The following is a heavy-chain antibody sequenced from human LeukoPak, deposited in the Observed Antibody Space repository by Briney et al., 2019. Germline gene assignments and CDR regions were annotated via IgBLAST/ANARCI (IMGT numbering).Heavy chain of an antibody. V-gene: IGHV5-51*01. CDR2: VYPGDSDT. D-gene: IGHD2-2*01. J-gene: IGHJ4*02. CDR1: GYSFTSYW. CDR3: ARQAWDIVVVPAAPTFDY. Sequence: GESLKISCKGSGYSFTSYWIGWVRQMPGKGLEWMGIVYPGDSDTRYSPSFQGQVTISADKSISTAYLQWSSLKASDTAMYYCARQAWDIVVVPAAPTFDYWGQGTLVTVSS.